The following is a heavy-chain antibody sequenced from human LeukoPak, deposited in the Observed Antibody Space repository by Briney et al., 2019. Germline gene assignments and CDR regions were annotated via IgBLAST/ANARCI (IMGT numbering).Heavy chain of an antibody. CDR3: ARGQHYYEKTGHDY. V-gene: IGHV3-7*01. CDR2: IKQDGTEK. Sequence: PGGSLRLSCAASGFTFSNYRMSWFRQAPGKGLEWVANIKQDGTEKYYGDSVKGRFTISRDNAKNSLYLEMNRLRVEEMAVYYCARGQHYYEKTGHDYWGQGTLVTVSS. CDR1: GFTFSNYR. J-gene: IGHJ4*02. D-gene: IGHD3-22*01.